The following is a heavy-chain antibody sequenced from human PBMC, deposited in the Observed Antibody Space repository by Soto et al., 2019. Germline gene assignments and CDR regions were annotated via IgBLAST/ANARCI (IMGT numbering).Heavy chain of an antibody. CDR3: ARGHRGADY. V-gene: IGHV3-11*01. CDR1: GFTFSDHY. Sequence: QVQLVESGGGLVNPGGSLRLSCAASGFTFSDHYMSWIRQAPGKGLEWVSYIGTSGSRTQYVDSVKGRFTISRDNAKNSLHLQMHSLRAEDTAVYYCARGHRGADYWGQGTLVTVSS. CDR2: IGTSGSRT. J-gene: IGHJ4*02.